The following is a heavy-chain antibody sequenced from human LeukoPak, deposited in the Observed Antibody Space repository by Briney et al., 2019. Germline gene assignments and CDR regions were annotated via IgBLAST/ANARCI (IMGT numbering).Heavy chain of an antibody. CDR3: ARDGLAAADNYYYYGMDV. Sequence: GGSLRLSCAASGFTVSSNYMSWVRQAPGKGLEWVANIKQDGSEKYYVDSVKGRFTISRDNAKNSLYLQMNSLRAEDTAVYYCARDGLAAADNYYYYGMDVWGQGTTVTVSS. D-gene: IGHD6-13*01. V-gene: IGHV3-7*05. CDR1: GFTVSSNY. J-gene: IGHJ6*02. CDR2: IKQDGSEK.